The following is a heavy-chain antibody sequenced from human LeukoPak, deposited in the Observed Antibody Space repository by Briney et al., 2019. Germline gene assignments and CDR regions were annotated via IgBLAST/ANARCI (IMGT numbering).Heavy chain of an antibody. CDR3: ARGVNDFWSGYPFDY. Sequence: SETLSLTCAVYGGSFSVYYWSWIRQPPGKGLEWIGEINHSGSTNYNPSLKSRVTISVDTSKNQFSLKLSSVTAADTAVYYCARGVNDFWSGYPFDYWGQGTLVTVSS. J-gene: IGHJ4*02. D-gene: IGHD3-3*01. V-gene: IGHV4-34*01. CDR2: INHSGST. CDR1: GGSFSVYY.